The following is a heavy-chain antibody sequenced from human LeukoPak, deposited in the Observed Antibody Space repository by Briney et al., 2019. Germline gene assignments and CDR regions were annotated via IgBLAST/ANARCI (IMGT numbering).Heavy chain of an antibody. CDR2: ISSSSSYI. CDR3: ARDFMITFGGVIVTRSYGAFDI. CDR1: GFTFSSYS. D-gene: IGHD3-16*02. J-gene: IGHJ3*02. V-gene: IGHV3-21*01. Sequence: GGSLRLSCAATGFTFSSYSMNWVRQAPGKGLEWVSSISSSSSYIYYADSVKGRFTIYRDNAKNSLYLQMNSLRAEDTAVYYCARDFMITFGGVIVTRSYGAFDIWGQGTMVTVSS.